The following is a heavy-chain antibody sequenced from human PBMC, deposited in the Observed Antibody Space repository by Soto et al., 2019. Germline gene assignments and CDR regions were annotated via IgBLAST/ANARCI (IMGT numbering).Heavy chain of an antibody. CDR1: GYTFTGYY. V-gene: IGHV1-2*04. Sequence: ASVKVSCKASGYTFTGYYIHWVRQAPGQGLEWMGWINPNSGGTNYAQKFQGWVTMTRDTSISTAYMELSRLRSDDTAVYYCARDAYSSPQWLEPAVAFDIWGQGTMVTVSS. CDR2: INPNSGGT. J-gene: IGHJ3*02. D-gene: IGHD6-19*01. CDR3: ARDAYSSPQWLEPAVAFDI.